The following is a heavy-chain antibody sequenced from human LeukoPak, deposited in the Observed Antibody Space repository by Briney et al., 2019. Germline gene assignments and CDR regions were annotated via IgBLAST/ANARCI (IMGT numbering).Heavy chain of an antibody. V-gene: IGHV3-30*02. CDR2: IRYDGSNE. CDR3: ARDLSTSSTAYFHH. CDR1: GFTFSNYG. D-gene: IGHD6-6*01. Sequence: GGSLRLSCAASGFTFSNYGMHWVRQAPGKGLEWVSFIRYDGSNEYHADSVKGRFTISRDNSKNTLYLQMNSLRAEDTAVYYCARDLSTSSTAYFHHWGQGTLVTVSS. J-gene: IGHJ1*01.